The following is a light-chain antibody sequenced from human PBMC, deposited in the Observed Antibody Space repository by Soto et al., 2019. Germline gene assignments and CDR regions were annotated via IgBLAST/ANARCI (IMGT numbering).Light chain of an antibody. CDR2: DAS. CDR3: QQYTTYSTT. Sequence: DIQMTQSPSTLSASLGDRVTITCRASHAISRWLAWYQQKPGQAPELLIYDASNLQSGVPSRFSGSGSGTEFTLTISGLQPDDFATYHCQQYTTYSTTFGQGTKLEIK. J-gene: IGKJ2*01. V-gene: IGKV1-5*01. CDR1: HAISRW.